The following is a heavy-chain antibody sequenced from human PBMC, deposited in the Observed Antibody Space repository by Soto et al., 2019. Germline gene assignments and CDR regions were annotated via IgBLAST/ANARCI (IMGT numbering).Heavy chain of an antibody. CDR1: GGSFSCYN. CDR3: ARAGRGDWFAP. J-gene: IGHJ5*02. CDR2: INHSGST. V-gene: IGHV4-34*01. Sequence: AETLSLTCAVYGGSFSCYNLRWIRRPPGKGLEWIGEINHSGSTNYNPSLKSRVTISVDTSKKQFSLKLSSVTAADPAVYYCARAGRGDWFAPSGQGTLVTVSS. D-gene: IGHD6-19*01.